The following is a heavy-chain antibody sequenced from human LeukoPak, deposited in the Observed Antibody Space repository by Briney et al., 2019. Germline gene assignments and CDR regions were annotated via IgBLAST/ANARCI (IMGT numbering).Heavy chain of an antibody. CDR3: ATAGYCSGGSCYEDWFDP. Sequence: ASVKVSCKASGYTLTELSMHWVRQAPGKGLEWMGGFDPEDGETIYAQKFQGRVTMTEDTSTDTAYMELSSLRSEDTAVYYCATAGYCSGGSCYEDWFDPWGQGTLVTVSS. D-gene: IGHD2-15*01. J-gene: IGHJ5*02. V-gene: IGHV1-24*01. CDR1: GYTLTELS. CDR2: FDPEDGET.